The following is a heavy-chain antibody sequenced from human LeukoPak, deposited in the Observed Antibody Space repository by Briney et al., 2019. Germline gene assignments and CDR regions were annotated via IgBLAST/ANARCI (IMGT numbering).Heavy chain of an antibody. CDR2: IYYSGST. J-gene: IGHJ4*02. V-gene: IGHV4-31*03. D-gene: IGHD4-17*01. Sequence: SETLSLTCTVSGGSISSGSYYWSWIRQHPGKGLEWTGYIYYSGSTYYNPSLKSRVTISVDTSKNQFSLKLSSVTAADTAVYYCARGTTVTPEPLDYWGQGTLVTVSS. CDR3: ARGTTVTPEPLDY. CDR1: GGSISSGSYY.